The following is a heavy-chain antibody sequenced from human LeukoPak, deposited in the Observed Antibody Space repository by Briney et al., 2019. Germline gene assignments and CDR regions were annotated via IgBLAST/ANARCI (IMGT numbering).Heavy chain of an antibody. J-gene: IGHJ4*02. CDR3: ARDYYGSGSYYSY. CDR2: IIPIFGTA. D-gene: IGHD3-10*01. CDR1: GGTFSSYA. V-gene: IGHV1-69*06. Sequence: SVKVSCKASGGTFSSYAISWVRQAPGQGLEWMGGIIPIFGTANYAQKFQGRVTITADKSTSAAYMELSSLRPEDTAVYYCARDYYGSGSYYSYWGQGTLVTVSS.